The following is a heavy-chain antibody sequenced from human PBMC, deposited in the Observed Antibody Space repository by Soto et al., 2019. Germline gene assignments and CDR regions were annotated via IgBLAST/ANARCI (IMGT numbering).Heavy chain of an antibody. J-gene: IGHJ2*01. Sequence: QVQLQQWGAGLVKPSETLSLTCAVYGGSLSGYYWNWVRQPPGKGLEWIGEINHSGSTTYKPSLQSRITMSVDTSKNQFSLKLSSVTAADTAVYYCARRTRHDLPTAVAWYFDLWGRGTLVTVSS. CDR3: ARRTRHDLPTAVAWYFDL. V-gene: IGHV4-34*01. CDR1: GGSLSGYY. CDR2: INHSGST. D-gene: IGHD2-2*01.